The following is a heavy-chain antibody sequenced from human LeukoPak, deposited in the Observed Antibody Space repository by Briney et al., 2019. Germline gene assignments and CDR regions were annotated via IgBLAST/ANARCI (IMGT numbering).Heavy chain of an antibody. CDR2: IYHSGST. J-gene: IGHJ4*02. CDR3: ARETVPITMIVVVKDY. V-gene: IGHV4-39*07. CDR1: GGSIHSGSYY. Sequence: SETLSLTCTVSGGSIHSGSYYWGWIRQPPGKGLEWIGSIYHSGSTYYNPSLKSRVTISVDTSKNQFSLKLSSVTAADTAVYYCARETVPITMIVVVKDYWGQGTLVTVSS. D-gene: IGHD3-22*01.